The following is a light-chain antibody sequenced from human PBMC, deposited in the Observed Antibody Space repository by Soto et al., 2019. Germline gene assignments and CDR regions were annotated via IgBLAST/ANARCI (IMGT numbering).Light chain of an antibody. J-gene: IGKJ2*01. CDR2: GAS. Sequence: EIVLTQSPCTLSLSPGERATLSCRASQSVRSSYLAWYQQKPGQAPRLLIYGASIRATGIPHRFRGSGSGSDCTLTIIRLEPEDFAVYYCQQNGSSPLYTFGQGTKLEIK. V-gene: IGKV3-20*01. CDR3: QQNGSSPLYT. CDR1: QSVRSSY.